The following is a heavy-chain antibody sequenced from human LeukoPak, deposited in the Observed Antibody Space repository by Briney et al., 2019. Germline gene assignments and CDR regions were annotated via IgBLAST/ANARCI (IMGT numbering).Heavy chain of an antibody. CDR1: GFSFSSYW. V-gene: IGHV3-7*02. J-gene: IGHJ4*02. CDR2: IKQDGSEK. CDR3: ARHNPYSSGWYCFDD. Sequence: GGSLRLSCAASGFSFSSYWMSWVRQASGKGLEWVANIKQDGSEKYYVDSVKGRFTISRDNAKNSLYLQMNSLRAEDTAVYYCARHNPYSSGWYCFDDWGQGTLVTVSS. D-gene: IGHD6-13*01.